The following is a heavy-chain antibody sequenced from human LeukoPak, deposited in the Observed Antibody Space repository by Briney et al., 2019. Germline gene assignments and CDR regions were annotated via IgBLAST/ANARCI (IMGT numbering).Heavy chain of an antibody. J-gene: IGHJ6*02. CDR1: GFTFSSYG. D-gene: IGHD6-13*01. V-gene: IGHV3-30*18. CDR3: AKDLPSSSWLIQAPRYGMDV. Sequence: PGGSLRLSCAASGFTFSSYGMPWVRQAPGKGLEWVAVISYDGSNKYYADSVKGRFTISRDNSKNTLYLQMNSLRAEDTAVYYCAKDLPSSSWLIQAPRYGMDVWGQGTTVTVSS. CDR2: ISYDGSNK.